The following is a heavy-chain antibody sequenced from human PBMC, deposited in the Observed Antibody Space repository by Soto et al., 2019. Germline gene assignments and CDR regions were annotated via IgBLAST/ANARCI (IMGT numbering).Heavy chain of an antibody. CDR3: ARAQGSGFLVS. V-gene: IGHV4-30-4*01. CDR2: IYYSGST. Sequence: QVQLQESGPGLVKPSQTLSLTCTFFGGSISSGDYYWSWIRQPPGKGLEWIGYIYYSGSTYYNPSLKSRVTISVDTSKNQVSLKLSSVTAADTAVYYCARAQGSGFLVSWGQGTLVTVSS. D-gene: IGHD3-10*01. CDR1: GGSISSGDYY. J-gene: IGHJ4*02.